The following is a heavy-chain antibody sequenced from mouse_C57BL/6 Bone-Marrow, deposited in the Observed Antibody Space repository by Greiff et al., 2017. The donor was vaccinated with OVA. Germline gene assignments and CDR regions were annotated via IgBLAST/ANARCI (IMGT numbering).Heavy chain of an antibody. D-gene: IGHD1-1*01. Sequence: QVQLQQPGAELVRPGSSVKLSCKASGYTFTSYWMHWVKQRPIQGLEWIGNIDPSDSETHYNQKFKDKATLTVDKSSSTAYMQLSSLTSEDSAVYYCARSYYYGSDYAMYYWGQGTSVTVSS. CDR3: ARSYYYGSDYAMYY. J-gene: IGHJ4*01. CDR1: GYTFTSYW. V-gene: IGHV1-52*01. CDR2: IDPSDSET.